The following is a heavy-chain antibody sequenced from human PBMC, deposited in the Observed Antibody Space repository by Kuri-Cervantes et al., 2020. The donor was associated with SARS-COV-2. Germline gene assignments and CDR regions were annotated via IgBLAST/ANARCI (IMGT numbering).Heavy chain of an antibody. CDR3: ARAKGTLGFFDY. CDR2: IIPILGTA. D-gene: IGHD1-7*01. J-gene: IGHJ4*02. V-gene: IGHV1-69*08. CDR1: GYTFTGYY. Sequence: SVKVSCKASGYTFTGYYMHWVRQAPGQGLEWMGRIIPILGTANYAQKFQGRVTITADKSTSTAYMELSSLRSEDTAVYYCARAKGTLGFFDYWGQGTLVTVSS.